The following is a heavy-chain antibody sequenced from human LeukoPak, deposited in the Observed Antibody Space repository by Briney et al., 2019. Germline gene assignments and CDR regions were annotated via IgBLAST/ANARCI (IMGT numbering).Heavy chain of an antibody. CDR1: GGTFSSYA. CDR3: ARGLSSGDY. CDR2: IIPIFGTA. Sequence: GSSVKVSCKASGGTFSSYAISWVRQAPGQGLEWMGRIIPIFGTANYAQKFQGRVTMTRNTSISTAYMELSSLRSEDTAVYYCARGLSSGDYWGQGTLVTVSS. D-gene: IGHD6-19*01. V-gene: IGHV1-69*05. J-gene: IGHJ4*02.